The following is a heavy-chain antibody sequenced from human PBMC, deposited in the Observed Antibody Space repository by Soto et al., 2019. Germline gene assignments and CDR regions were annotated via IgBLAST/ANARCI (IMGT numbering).Heavy chain of an antibody. J-gene: IGHJ4*02. CDR2: IIPIFGTA. D-gene: IGHD2-2*01. V-gene: IGHV1-69*13. CDR1: GGTFSSYA. Sequence: SVKVSCKXSGGTFSSYAISWVRQAPGQGLEWMGGIIPIFGTANYAQKFQGRVTITADESTSTAYMELSSLRSEDTAVYYCASRLGYCSSTSCYALDYWGQGTLVTVSS. CDR3: ASRLGYCSSTSCYALDY.